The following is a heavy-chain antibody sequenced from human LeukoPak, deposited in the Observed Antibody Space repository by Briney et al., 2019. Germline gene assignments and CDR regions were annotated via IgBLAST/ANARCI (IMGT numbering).Heavy chain of an antibody. CDR3: AKDLAYSNYDLKYGMDV. V-gene: IGHV3-23*01. CDR1: GFTFSNYG. Sequence: GGSLRLSCAASGFTFSNYGMHWVRQAPGKGLEWVSAISGSGGSTYYADSVKGRFTISRDNSKNTLYLQMNSLRAEDTAVYYCAKDLAYSNYDLKYGMDVWGQGTTVTVSS. CDR2: ISGSGGST. J-gene: IGHJ6*02. D-gene: IGHD4-11*01.